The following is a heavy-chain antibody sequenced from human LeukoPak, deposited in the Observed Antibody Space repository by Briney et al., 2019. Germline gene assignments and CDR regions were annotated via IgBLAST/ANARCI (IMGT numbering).Heavy chain of an antibody. Sequence: SETLSLTCTVSGGSIRSSSYYWGWIRQPPGKGLEWIGSIYYSGSTYYNASLKSRGTISVDTSKNQFSLKLNSVTAADTAVYFCARQVVAVAGTGHFDYWGQGTLVTVSS. D-gene: IGHD6-19*01. CDR3: ARQVVAVAGTGHFDY. CDR2: IYYSGST. V-gene: IGHV4-39*01. J-gene: IGHJ4*02. CDR1: GGSIRSSSYY.